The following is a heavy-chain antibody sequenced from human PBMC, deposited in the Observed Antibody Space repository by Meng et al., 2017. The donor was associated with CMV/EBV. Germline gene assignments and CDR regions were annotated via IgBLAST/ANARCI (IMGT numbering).Heavy chain of an antibody. CDR1: GFTFSNGW. J-gene: IGHJ5*02. V-gene: IGHV3-15*01. Sequence: CAASGFTFSNGWMSWVRQAPGKGLEWVGRIKSKTDGGTTDYAAPVKGRFTISRDDSKNTLYLQMNSLKTEDTAVYYCTAATHLNWFDPWGQGTLVTVSS. CDR3: TAATHLNWFDP. D-gene: IGHD6-25*01. CDR2: IKSKTDGGTT.